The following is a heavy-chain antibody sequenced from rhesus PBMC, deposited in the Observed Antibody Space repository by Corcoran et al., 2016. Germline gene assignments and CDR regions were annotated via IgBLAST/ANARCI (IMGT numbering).Heavy chain of an antibody. CDR1: GFSLSTSGMG. CDR2: IYWDDEK. CDR3: ARVKYSSSHFDY. V-gene: IGHV2S1*01. Sequence: QVTLKESGPALVKPTQTLTLTCTFSGFSLSTSGMGVGWIRQPPGKALEWLASIYWDDEKYYSTSLKSTLTISKDTSKNQVVLTMTNMDPVDTATYYCARVKYSSSHFDYWGQGVLVTVSS. J-gene: IGHJ4*01. D-gene: IGHD6-43*01.